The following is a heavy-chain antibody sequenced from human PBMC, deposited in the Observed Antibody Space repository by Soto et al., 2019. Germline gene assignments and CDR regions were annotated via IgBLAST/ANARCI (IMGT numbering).Heavy chain of an antibody. Sequence: GGSLRLSCAASGFTFSHAWMSWVRQAPGKGLEWVGRIKSKTDGGTTDYAAPVKGRFTISRDDSKNTLYLQMNSLKTEDTAVYYCTTDFWSGYYPYYYYYYGMDVWGQGTTVTVSS. CDR2: IKSKTDGGTT. V-gene: IGHV3-15*01. CDR3: TTDFWSGYYPYYYYYYGMDV. CDR1: GFTFSHAW. J-gene: IGHJ6*02. D-gene: IGHD3-3*01.